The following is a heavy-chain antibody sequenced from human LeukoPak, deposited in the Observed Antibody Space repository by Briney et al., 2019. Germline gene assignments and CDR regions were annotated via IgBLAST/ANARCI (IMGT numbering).Heavy chain of an antibody. CDR3: ARARDSIAARPDYYYGMDV. J-gene: IGHJ6*02. CDR2: IIPILGIA. V-gene: IGHV1-69*04. Sequence: ASVKVSCKASGGTFSSYAISWVRQAPGQGLEWMGRIIPILGIANYAQKFQGRVTITADKSTSTAYMELSSLRSEDTAVYYCARARDSIAARPDYYYGMDVWGQGTTVTVSS. CDR1: GGTFSSYA. D-gene: IGHD6-6*01.